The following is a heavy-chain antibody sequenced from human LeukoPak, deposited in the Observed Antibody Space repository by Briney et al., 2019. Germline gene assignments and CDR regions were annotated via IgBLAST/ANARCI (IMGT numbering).Heavy chain of an antibody. CDR3: ARDLNNGSYHWFDP. J-gene: IGHJ5*02. D-gene: IGHD1-26*01. CDR2: IYSGGST. CDR1: GFTVSSNY. Sequence: GGSLRLSCAVSGFTVSSNYMSWVRQAPRTGLDWGSVIYSGGSTDYADSVKGRFTISRDNSKNTLYLQMNSLRAEDTAIYYCARDLNNGSYHWFDPWGRGTLVTVSS. V-gene: IGHV3-66*01.